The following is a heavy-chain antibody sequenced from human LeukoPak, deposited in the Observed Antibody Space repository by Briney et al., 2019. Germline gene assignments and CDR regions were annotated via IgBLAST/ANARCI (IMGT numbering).Heavy chain of an antibody. D-gene: IGHD3-16*01. Sequence: SETLSLTCTVSGGSISSGDYYWSWIRQPPGKGLEWIGYIYYSGSTYYNPSLKSRVTISVDTSKNQFSLKLSSVTAADTAVYYRASMITVSYNWFDPWGQGTLVTVSS. CDR3: ASMITVSYNWFDP. V-gene: IGHV4-30-4*01. CDR2: IYYSGST. J-gene: IGHJ5*02. CDR1: GGSISSGDYY.